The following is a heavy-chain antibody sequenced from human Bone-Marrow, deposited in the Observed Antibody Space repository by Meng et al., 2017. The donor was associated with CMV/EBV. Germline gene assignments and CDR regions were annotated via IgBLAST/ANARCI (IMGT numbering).Heavy chain of an antibody. D-gene: IGHD2-2*01. Sequence: GESLKISCAASGFTFSSYGMNWVRQAPGKGLEWVSSISSSSSYIYYADSVKGRFTISRDNAKNSLYLQMDSLRDEDTAVYYCARARRYRGYCSSTSCPNYYYYGMDVWGQGTTVTVSS. CDR3: ARARRYRGYCSSTSCPNYYYYGMDV. J-gene: IGHJ6*02. CDR2: ISSSSSYI. V-gene: IGHV3-21*01. CDR1: GFTFSSYG.